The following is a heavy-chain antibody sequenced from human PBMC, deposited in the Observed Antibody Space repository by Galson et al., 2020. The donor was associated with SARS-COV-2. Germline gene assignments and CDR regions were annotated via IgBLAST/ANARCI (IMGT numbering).Heavy chain of an antibody. V-gene: IGHV1-24*01. D-gene: IGHD2-15*01. J-gene: IGHJ6*02. CDR3: ATALVVPPYDYYGMDV. Sequence: ASVTVSCKVSGYTLTELSMHWVRQAPGKGLEWMGGFDPEDGETIYAQKFQGRVTMTEDTSTDTAYMELSSLRSEDTAVYYCATALVVPPYDYYGMDVWGQGTTVTVSS. CDR1: GYTLTELS. CDR2: FDPEDGET.